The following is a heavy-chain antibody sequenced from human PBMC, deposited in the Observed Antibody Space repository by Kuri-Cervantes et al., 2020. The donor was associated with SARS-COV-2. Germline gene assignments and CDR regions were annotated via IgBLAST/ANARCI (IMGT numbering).Heavy chain of an antibody. V-gene: IGHV1-46*01. D-gene: IGHD2-2*02. Sequence: ASVKVSCKASGYTFTSYGISWVRQAPGQGLEWMGIINPSGGSTSYAQKFQGRVTMTRDTSTSTVYMELSRLRSDDTAVYYCARVVEASTTYCCSTSCYNFADAFDIWGQGTMVTVSS. CDR2: INPSGGST. CDR3: ARVVEASTTYCCSTSCYNFADAFDI. CDR1: GYTFTSYG. J-gene: IGHJ3*02.